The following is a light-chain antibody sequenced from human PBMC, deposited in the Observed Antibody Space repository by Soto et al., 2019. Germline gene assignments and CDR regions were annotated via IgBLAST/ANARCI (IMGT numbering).Light chain of an antibody. V-gene: IGLV2-11*01. J-gene: IGLJ1*01. CDR1: TSNFVGDKY. Sequence: QSALTQPRSVSGSPGQSVTISCTGTTSNFVGDKYVAWYQQHPGKAPRLMIYDVSKRPSGVPDRFSGSKSGNTASLTISGLQAEDEADYYCCSYVGNYIYVFGTGTKGTVL. CDR2: DVS. CDR3: CSYVGNYIYV.